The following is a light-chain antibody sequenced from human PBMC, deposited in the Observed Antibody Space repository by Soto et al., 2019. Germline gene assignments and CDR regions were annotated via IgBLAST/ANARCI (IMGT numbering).Light chain of an antibody. Sequence: VLTQPPSASGTPGQRVIISCSGSSSDFGGNTANWYQQFPGTAPKVLIYSNNQRPSGVPDRFSGSKSGTSASLAISGLQSEDEADYYCAAWDDSLNGWVFGGGTKVTVL. V-gene: IGLV1-44*01. CDR1: SSDFGGNT. J-gene: IGLJ3*02. CDR3: AAWDDSLNGWV. CDR2: SNN.